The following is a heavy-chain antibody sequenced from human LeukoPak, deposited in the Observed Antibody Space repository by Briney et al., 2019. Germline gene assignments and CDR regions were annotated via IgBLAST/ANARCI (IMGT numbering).Heavy chain of an antibody. CDR2: ITSGGSDT. CDR1: GFSVGATY. D-gene: IGHD3-16*01. CDR3: VRLFAS. J-gene: IGHJ4*02. V-gene: IGHV3-48*02. Sequence: GGSLRLSCAASGFSVGATYMNWVRQTPGKGLEWLAHITSGGSDTHYADSVKGRFTISRDNSANSLFLQMNSLRDDDTAVYYCVRLFASWGQGNLVTVSS.